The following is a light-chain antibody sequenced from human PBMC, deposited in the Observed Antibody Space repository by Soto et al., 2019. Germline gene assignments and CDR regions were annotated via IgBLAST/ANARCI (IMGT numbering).Light chain of an antibody. V-gene: IGKV3-20*01. J-gene: IGKJ1*01. CDR2: GAS. CDR3: QQYGSSRT. CDR1: QSVSSSY. Sequence: ENVWTQSPGTLSLSPGERATLSCRASQSVSSSYLAGYQQKPGQAPRLLIYGASSRATGIPDRFSGSGSGTDFTLTISRLEPEDCAVYYCQQYGSSRTFGQVTKVEIK.